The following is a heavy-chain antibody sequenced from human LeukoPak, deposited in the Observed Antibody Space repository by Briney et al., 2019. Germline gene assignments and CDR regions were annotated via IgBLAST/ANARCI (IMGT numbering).Heavy chain of an antibody. CDR1: GGSISSSSYY. CDR3: ARRNRSSSWYVRWFDP. Sequence: SETLSLTCTVSGGSISSSSYYWGWIRQPPGKGLEWIGSIYYSGSTYYNPSLKSRVTISVDTSKNQFSLKLSSVTAADTAVYYCARRNRSSSWYVRWFDPWGQGTLVTVSS. CDR2: IYYSGST. V-gene: IGHV4-39*07. D-gene: IGHD6-13*01. J-gene: IGHJ5*02.